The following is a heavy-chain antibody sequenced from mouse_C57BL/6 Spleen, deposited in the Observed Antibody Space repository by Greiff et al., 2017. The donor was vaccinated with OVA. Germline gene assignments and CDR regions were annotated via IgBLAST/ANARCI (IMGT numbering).Heavy chain of an antibody. CDR1: GFTFSSYA. V-gene: IGHV5-4*01. Sequence: EVQVVESGGGLVKPGGSLKLSCAASGFTFSSYALSWVRQTPEKRLEWVAIISDGGSYTSSPDNVKGRFTISRANAKNNLYLQMSHLKSEDTAMYYCARAPTGSFDYWGQGTTLTVSS. J-gene: IGHJ2*01. D-gene: IGHD4-1*02. CDR2: ISDGGSYT. CDR3: ARAPTGSFDY.